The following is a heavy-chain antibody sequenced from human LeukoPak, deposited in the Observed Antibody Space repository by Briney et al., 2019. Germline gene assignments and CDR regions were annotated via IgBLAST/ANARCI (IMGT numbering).Heavy chain of an antibody. J-gene: IGHJ4*02. V-gene: IGHV3-23*01. CDR3: AKCQVFSASDCSSEY. D-gene: IGHD5-12*01. CDR1: GFTFSSHW. CDR2: ISGSSTA. Sequence: GGSLRLSCTASGFTFSSHWMHWVRQAPGKGLEWVSVISGSSTAYYADSVKGRFTISRDNSKNTVYLQMNSLRVEDTAVYYCAKCQVFSASDCSSEYWGQGTLVTVSS.